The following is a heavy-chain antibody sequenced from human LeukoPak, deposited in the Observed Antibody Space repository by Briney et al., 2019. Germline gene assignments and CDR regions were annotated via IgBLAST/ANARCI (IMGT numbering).Heavy chain of an antibody. CDR1: GASINAYY. CDR3: ARVLRPMASQYYFDY. J-gene: IGHJ4*02. CDR2: IYYSGTT. Sequence: SETLSLTCTVSGASINAYYWSWIRQPPGKGLEWIGYIYYSGTTSYNPSLKTRVTISIDTSKNQFSLKLSSVTAADTAVYYCARVLRPMASQYYFDYWGQGTLVTVSS. D-gene: IGHD3-10*01. V-gene: IGHV4-59*01.